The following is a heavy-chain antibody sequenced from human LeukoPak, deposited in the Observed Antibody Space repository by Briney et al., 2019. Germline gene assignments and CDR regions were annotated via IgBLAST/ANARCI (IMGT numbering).Heavy chain of an antibody. J-gene: IGHJ4*02. CDR3: ASRSSVVAAIH. D-gene: IGHD2-15*01. CDR1: GGSISSGGYY. Sequence: KPSQTLSLTCTVSGGSISSGGYYWSWLRQHPGKGLEWIGYIWYSGSTYYNPSLKSRVTISGDTSKNRFSLKLSSVAAAATAVYYCASRSSVVAAIHWGQEPLVRVSS. CDR2: IWYSGST. V-gene: IGHV4-31*03.